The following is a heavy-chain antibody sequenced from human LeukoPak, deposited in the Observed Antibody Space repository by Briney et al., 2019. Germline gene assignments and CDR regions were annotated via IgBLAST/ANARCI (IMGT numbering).Heavy chain of an antibody. CDR2: IYYSGST. V-gene: IGHV4-59*01. J-gene: IGHJ4*02. D-gene: IGHD5/OR15-5a*01. CDR3: ARGMELVSTPFDH. CDR1: GGSISSYY. Sequence: SETVSLTCTVSGGSISSYYWSWIRQPPGKGLEWIGYIYYSGSTNYNPSLKSRVTISVDTSKNQFSLKLSSVTAADTAVYYCARGMELVSTPFDHWGQGTLVTVSS.